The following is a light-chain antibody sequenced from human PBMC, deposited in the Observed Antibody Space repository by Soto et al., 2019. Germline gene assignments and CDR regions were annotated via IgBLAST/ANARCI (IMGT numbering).Light chain of an antibody. CDR1: AYDVGRYSY. J-gene: IGLJ2*01. CDR3: CSFTGRGTI. V-gene: IGLV2-8*01. CDR2: EVS. Sequence: QSALTQPPSASGSPGQSVTISCTGTAYDVGRYSYVTWLQQHPGKAPKVIIYEVSQRPSGVPDRFSGSKSGNTASLTVSGLQPEDEADYYCCSFTGRGTIFGGGTKLTVL.